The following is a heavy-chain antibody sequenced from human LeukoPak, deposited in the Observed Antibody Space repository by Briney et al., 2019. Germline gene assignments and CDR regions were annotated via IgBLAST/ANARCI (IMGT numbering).Heavy chain of an antibody. J-gene: IGHJ4*02. Sequence: GGSLRLSCVGSGFTFSRYWLNWVRQAPRKGLEWVAIINEDGSTKYYVDSLKGRFVISRDNAKNSLYLQMSGLRADDTAVYYCARDYWRSIEYWGQGALVTVSS. CDR3: ARDYWRSIEY. CDR1: GFTFSRYW. CDR2: INEDGSTK. V-gene: IGHV3-7*03. D-gene: IGHD2-2*01.